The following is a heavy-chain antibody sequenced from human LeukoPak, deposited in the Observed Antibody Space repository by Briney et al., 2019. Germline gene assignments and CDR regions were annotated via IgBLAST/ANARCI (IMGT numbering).Heavy chain of an antibody. CDR3: ARALVQLEQIHWFDP. Sequence: SVKVSCKASGGTFSSYAISWVRQAPGQGLEWMGGIIPIFGTANYAQKFQGRVTITADESTSTAYMELSSLRSEDTAVYYCARALVQLEQIHWFDPWGQGTLVTASS. D-gene: IGHD1-1*01. V-gene: IGHV1-69*13. CDR2: IIPIFGTA. CDR1: GGTFSSYA. J-gene: IGHJ5*02.